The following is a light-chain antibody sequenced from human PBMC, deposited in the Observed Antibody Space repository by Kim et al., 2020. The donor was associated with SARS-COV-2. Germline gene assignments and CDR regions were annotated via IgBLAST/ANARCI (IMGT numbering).Light chain of an antibody. J-gene: IGLJ3*02. V-gene: IGLV3-1*01. CDR3: QAWDSSTAV. CDR1: KLEDKY. CDR2: QDD. Sequence: SYELTQPPSVSVSPGQTASITCSGDKLEDKYACWYQQKPGQSPVLLIYQDDKRPSGIPERFSASNSGNTATLTISGTQAMDEADYYCQAWDSSTAVFGGGTKLTFL.